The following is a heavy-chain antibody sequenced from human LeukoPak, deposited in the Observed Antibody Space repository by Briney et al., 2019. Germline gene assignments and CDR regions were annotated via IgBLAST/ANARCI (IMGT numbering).Heavy chain of an antibody. Sequence: GEPLKISCKASAYIFTSYWISWVRRMPAKGLEWMGRINSSDSYTNYSPSFQGNVTISADKSISTAYLQWSSLKASDAAMYYCARHSIAVAVWPLDYWGQGTMV. V-gene: IGHV5-10-1*01. CDR2: INSSDSYT. D-gene: IGHD6-19*01. CDR3: ARHSIAVAVWPLDY. J-gene: IGHJ4*02. CDR1: AYIFTSYW.